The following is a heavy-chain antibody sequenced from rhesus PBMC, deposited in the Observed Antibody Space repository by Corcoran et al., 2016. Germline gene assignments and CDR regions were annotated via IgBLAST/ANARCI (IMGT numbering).Heavy chain of an antibody. Sequence: QVQLQESGPGLVKPSETLSLTCAVSGGSISGYYWNWIRPSPGKGLEWSGYNGGSSGTPPYHPPLKAGVTISTDPSKTRVSLRLTSVTAADTAVYYCAPSRGSAFDYWGQGVLVTVSS. J-gene: IGHJ4*01. V-gene: IGHV4-165*01. CDR1: GGSISGYY. D-gene: IGHD3-34*01. CDR3: APSRGSAFDY. CDR2: NGGSSGTP.